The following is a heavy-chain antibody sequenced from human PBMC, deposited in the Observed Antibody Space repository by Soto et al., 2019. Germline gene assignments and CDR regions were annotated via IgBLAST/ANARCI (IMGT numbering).Heavy chain of an antibody. V-gene: IGHV4-39*01. CDR2: IHSSRSA. Sequence: TSETLSLTCTVSGGYIRSSFYFWSWIRQPPGRGLEWIGSIHSSRSAYDNPSLQSRVTISVDTSRNQFSLKLSSVTAADTAVYYCARLGCRKCDRSPSQYWGQGFPVTVS. J-gene: IGHJ4*02. CDR1: GGYIRSSFYF. D-gene: IGHD2-21*02. CDR3: ARLGCRKCDRSPSQY.